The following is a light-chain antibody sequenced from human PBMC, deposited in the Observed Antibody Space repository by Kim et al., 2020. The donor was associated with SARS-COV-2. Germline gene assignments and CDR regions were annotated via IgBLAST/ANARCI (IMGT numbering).Light chain of an antibody. CDR3: QVWDNRSEQYV. V-gene: IGLV3-21*04. Sequence: PGTTARITCEGSNIGSKSVHWYQQKPGQAPVLVIYYDNDRPSGIPERFSGFNSENTATLTISGVEAGDEADYYCQVWDNRSEQYVFGAGTKVTVL. CDR1: NIGSKS. CDR2: YDN. J-gene: IGLJ1*01.